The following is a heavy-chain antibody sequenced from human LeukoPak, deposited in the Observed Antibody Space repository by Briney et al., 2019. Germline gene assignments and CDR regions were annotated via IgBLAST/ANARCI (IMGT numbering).Heavy chain of an antibody. D-gene: IGHD3-10*01. CDR1: GFSFSSYT. V-gene: IGHV3-48*01. CDR3: ARGPYASGTYGRRGWVHYMDV. CDR2: ISSSSNSI. Sequence: GGSLRLSCAASGFSFSSYTMNWVRQAPGKGLEWVSYISSSSNSIHYADSVKGRFTISRDNAKNSLYLQMNSLRAEDTAVYYCARGPYASGTYGRRGWVHYMDVWGKGTTVTISS. J-gene: IGHJ6*03.